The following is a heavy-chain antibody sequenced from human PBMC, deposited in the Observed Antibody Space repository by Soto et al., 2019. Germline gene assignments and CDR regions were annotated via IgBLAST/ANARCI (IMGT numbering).Heavy chain of an antibody. J-gene: IGHJ5*02. V-gene: IGHV4-30-4*01. D-gene: IGHD2-15*01. CDR3: ARDRVAVAVGDA. CDR2: ISHSGST. CDR1: GGSVSSGDYY. Sequence: TLSLTCNVSGGSVSSGDYYWSWIRQPPGKGLEWIGYISHSGSTYSNPSLKGRLAMSIDTSKNQFSLQLRSVTAADTAVYFCARDRVAVAVGDAWGPGTLVPVSS.